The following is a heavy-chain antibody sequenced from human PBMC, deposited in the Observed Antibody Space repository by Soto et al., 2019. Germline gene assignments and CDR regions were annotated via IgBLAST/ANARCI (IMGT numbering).Heavy chain of an antibody. CDR1: GGSVSGADYF. CDR3: AREERKGIISWFDP. Sequence: SETLSLTCTVSGGSVSGADYFWSWIRQSPGKGLEWIGYIYYTGITHLNPSLKSRLTMAVDTSKNEFSLKLTSVSAADTAVYFCAREERKGIISWFDPWGQGTPVTVSS. CDR2: IYYTGIT. V-gene: IGHV4-30-4*01. D-gene: IGHD2-21*01. J-gene: IGHJ5*02.